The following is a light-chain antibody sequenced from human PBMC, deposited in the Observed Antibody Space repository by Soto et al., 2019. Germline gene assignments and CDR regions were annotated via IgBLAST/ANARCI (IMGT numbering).Light chain of an antibody. CDR1: QSVSSSY. CDR3: QQYGSSPQWT. J-gene: IGKJ1*01. Sequence: EIVLTQSPGTLSLSPGERATLSCRASQSVSSSYLAWYQQKPGQAPRLLIHGASSRATGIPDRFSGSGSGTDFTLTISRLEPEDFAVYYCQQYGSSPQWTFGQGTKV. V-gene: IGKV3-20*01. CDR2: GAS.